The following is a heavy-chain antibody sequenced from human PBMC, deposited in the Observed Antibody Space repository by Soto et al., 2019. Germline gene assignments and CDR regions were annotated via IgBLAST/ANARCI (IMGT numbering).Heavy chain of an antibody. CDR2: IYWDDDK. D-gene: IGHD2-8*02. CDR1: GFSLSTSGVG. CDR3: AHILLLGKVYWYFDL. J-gene: IGHJ2*01. Sequence: QITLKESGPTLVKPTQTLTLTCTFSGFSLSTSGVGVGWIRQPPGKALEWLALIYWDDDKRYSPSLKSRLTITKDTSKNQVVLTMTNMEPVDTATYYCAHILLLGKVYWYFDLWGRGTLVTVSS. V-gene: IGHV2-5*02.